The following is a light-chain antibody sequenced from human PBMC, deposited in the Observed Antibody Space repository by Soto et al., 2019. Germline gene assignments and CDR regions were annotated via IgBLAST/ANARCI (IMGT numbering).Light chain of an antibody. J-gene: IGLJ2*01. CDR3: QTWVTGIHI. CDR2: LNSDGSH. V-gene: IGLV4-69*01. CDR1: RGHSNYA. Sequence: QPVLTQSPSASASLGASVKLTCTLSRGHSNYAIAWHQQQPEKGPRFLMKLNSDGSHSKGDGIPDRFSGSSSGAERYLTISTLQSEDEADYYCQTWVTGIHIFGGGTKLTVL.